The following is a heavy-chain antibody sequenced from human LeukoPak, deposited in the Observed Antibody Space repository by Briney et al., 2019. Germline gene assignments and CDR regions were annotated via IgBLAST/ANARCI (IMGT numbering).Heavy chain of an antibody. J-gene: IGHJ5*02. CDR3: VRAWPYRTSTWFDN. V-gene: IGHV3-74*03. CDR2: IKSDGTTT. Sequence: GGSLRLSCAASGFTFNNYWMHWVRQTPEKVLGWVAHIKSDGTTTTDADSVKGRFTISRDNARNKVYLQVNSLRAEDTAVYHCVRAWPYRTSTWFDNWGQGTLVTDSS. D-gene: IGHD3-16*02. CDR1: GFTFNNYW.